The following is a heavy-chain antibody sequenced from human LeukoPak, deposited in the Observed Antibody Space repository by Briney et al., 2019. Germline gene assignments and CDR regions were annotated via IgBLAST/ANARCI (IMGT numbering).Heavy chain of an antibody. CDR2: ISGSGGST. V-gene: IGHV3-23*01. D-gene: IGHD3-22*01. Sequence: GGSLRLSCAASGFTFSSYAMSWVRQAPGKGLEWVSAISGSGGSTYYADSVKGRFTISRDNSKNTLYLQMNSLRAEDTAVYYCASRSTYYCDYDAFDIWGQGTMVTVSS. J-gene: IGHJ3*02. CDR3: ASRSTYYCDYDAFDI. CDR1: GFTFSSYA.